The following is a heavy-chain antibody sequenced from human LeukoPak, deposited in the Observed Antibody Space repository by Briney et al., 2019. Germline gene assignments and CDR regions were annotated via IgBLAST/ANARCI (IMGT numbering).Heavy chain of an antibody. CDR3: ITDPGEWEPI. D-gene: IGHD1-26*01. V-gene: IGHV3-15*01. Sequence: GGSLRLSCAASGLTFSNAWMSWVRQAPGKGLEWVGRIKSKTDGGTTDYGAPVKGRFIISRDDSKNTLYLQMNGLKIEDTAVYYCITDPGEWEPIWGQGTTVTVSS. CDR2: IKSKTDGGTT. J-gene: IGHJ3*02. CDR1: GLTFSNAW.